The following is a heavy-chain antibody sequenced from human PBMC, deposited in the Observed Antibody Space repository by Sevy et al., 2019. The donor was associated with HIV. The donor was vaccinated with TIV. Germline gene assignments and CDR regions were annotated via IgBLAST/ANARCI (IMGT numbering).Heavy chain of an antibody. CDR3: ARQDENWFDP. CDR1: GGSISSYY. Sequence: SETLSLTCTVSGGSISSYYWSWIRQPPGKGLEWIGYIYYSGSTNYNPSLKSRVTISVDTYKNKFSRKLSSLTAADTAVYYCARQDENWFDPWGQGTLVTVSS. V-gene: IGHV4-59*08. J-gene: IGHJ5*02. CDR2: IYYSGST.